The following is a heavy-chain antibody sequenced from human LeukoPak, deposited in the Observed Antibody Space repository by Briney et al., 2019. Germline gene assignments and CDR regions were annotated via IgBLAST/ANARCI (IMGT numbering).Heavy chain of an antibody. CDR1: GGTFSSYA. Sequence: ASVKVSCKASGGTFSSYAISWVRQAPGQGLEWMGGIIPIFGTANYAQKFQGRVTITADESTSTAYMELSSLGSEDTAAYYCARDRGIAVAGTGAFDIWGQGTMVTVSS. CDR2: IIPIFGTA. D-gene: IGHD6-19*01. CDR3: ARDRGIAVAGTGAFDI. J-gene: IGHJ3*02. V-gene: IGHV1-69*13.